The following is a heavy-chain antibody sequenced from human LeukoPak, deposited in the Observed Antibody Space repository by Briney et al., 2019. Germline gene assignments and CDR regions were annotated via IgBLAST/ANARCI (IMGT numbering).Heavy chain of an antibody. CDR2: ISYDGSNK. CDR3: AREDASMVATVGFDY. Sequence: GGSLRLSCAASGFAFSSYAMHWVRQAPGKGLEWVAVISYDGSNKYYADSVKGRFTISRDNSKNTLYLQMNSLRAEDTAVYYCAREDASMVATVGFDYWGQGTLVTVSS. D-gene: IGHD5-12*01. CDR1: GFAFSSYA. J-gene: IGHJ4*02. V-gene: IGHV3-30-3*01.